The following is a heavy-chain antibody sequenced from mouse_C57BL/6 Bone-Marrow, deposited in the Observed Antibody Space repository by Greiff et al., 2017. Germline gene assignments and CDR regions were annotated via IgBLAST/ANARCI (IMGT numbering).Heavy chain of an antibody. CDR1: GYTFTSYW. J-gene: IGHJ2*01. CDR2: IDPSDSYT. Sequence: QVQLQQPGAELVKPGASVKLSCKASGYTFTSYWMQWVKQRPGQGLEWIGEIDPSDSYTNYNQKFKGKATLTVDTSSSTAYMQLSSLTSEDSAVYYCARKPYPVDYWGQGTTLTVSS. V-gene: IGHV1-50*01. CDR3: ARKPYPVDY.